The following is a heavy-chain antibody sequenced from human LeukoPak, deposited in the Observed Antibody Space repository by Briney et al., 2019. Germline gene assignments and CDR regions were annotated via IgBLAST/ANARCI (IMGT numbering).Heavy chain of an antibody. CDR3: ARDPLPYYYDSSGYYYDY. CDR1: GFTFSSYW. CDR2: IKQDGSEK. J-gene: IGHJ4*02. D-gene: IGHD3-22*01. V-gene: IGHV3-7*01. Sequence: GGSLRLSCAASGFTFSSYWMSWVRQAPGKGLEWAANIKQDGSEKYYVDSVKGRFTISRDNAKNSLYLQMNSLRAEDTAVYYCARDPLPYYYDSSGYYYDYWGQGTLVTVSS.